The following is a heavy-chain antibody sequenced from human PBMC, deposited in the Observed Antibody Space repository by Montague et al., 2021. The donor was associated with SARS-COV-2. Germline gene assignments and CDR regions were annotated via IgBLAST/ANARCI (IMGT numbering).Heavy chain of an antibody. Sequence: SETLSLTCTVSGGSISSYYWSWIRQPPGNGLEWIGNIHYSGSNNYNPSLKSRVTIAVDTSKNQYSLKLRSVTAAGTAEYYCARGFDIWGQGTMVTVSS. CDR1: GGSISSYY. CDR2: IHYSGSN. CDR3: ARGFDI. V-gene: IGHV4-59*13. J-gene: IGHJ3*02.